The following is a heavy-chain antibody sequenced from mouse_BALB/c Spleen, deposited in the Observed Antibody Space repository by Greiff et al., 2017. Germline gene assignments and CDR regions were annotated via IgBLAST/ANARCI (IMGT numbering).Heavy chain of an antibody. CDR2: ISSGSSTI. CDR3: ARSDYRSYFDY. Sequence: EVQLVESGGGLVQPGGSRKLSCAASGFTFSSFGMHWVRQAPEKGLEWVAYISSGSSTIYYADTVKGRFTISRDNPKNTLFLQMTSLRSEDTAMYYCARSDYRSYFDYWGQGTTLTVSS. CDR1: GFTFSSFG. V-gene: IGHV5-17*02. D-gene: IGHD2-14*01. J-gene: IGHJ2*01.